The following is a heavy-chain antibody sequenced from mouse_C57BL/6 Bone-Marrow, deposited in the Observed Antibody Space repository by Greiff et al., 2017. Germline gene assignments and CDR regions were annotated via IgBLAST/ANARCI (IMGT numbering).Heavy chain of an antibody. J-gene: IGHJ4*01. V-gene: IGHV2-2*01. D-gene: IGHD1-1*01. Sequence: QVQLKESGPGLVQPSQSLSITCTVSGFSLTSYGVHWVRQSPGKGLEWLGVIWSGGSTDYNAAFISRLSISKDNSKSQVFFKMNSLQADDTAIYYCASYYYGSSYLAMDYWGQGTSVTVSS. CDR2: IWSGGST. CDR1: GFSLTSYG. CDR3: ASYYYGSSYLAMDY.